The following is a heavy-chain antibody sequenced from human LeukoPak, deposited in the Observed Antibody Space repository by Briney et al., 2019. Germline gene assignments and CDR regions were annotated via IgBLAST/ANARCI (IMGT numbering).Heavy chain of an antibody. CDR3: ARSGRLPLDY. CDR2: INHSGST. V-gene: IGHV4-34*01. CDR1: GWSFSGYY. J-gene: IGHJ4*02. D-gene: IGHD5-18*01. Sequence: PSETLSLTCAVYGWSFSGYYWSWIRQPPGKGLEWIGEINHSGSTNYNPSLKSRVTISVDRSKNQFSLKLTSVTAADTAVYYCARSGRLPLDYWGQGTLVTVSS.